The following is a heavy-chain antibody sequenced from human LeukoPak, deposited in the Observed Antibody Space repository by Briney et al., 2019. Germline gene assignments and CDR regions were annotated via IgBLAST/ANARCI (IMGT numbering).Heavy chain of an antibody. J-gene: IGHJ4*02. CDR3: ARDEKLRTGVWYFDY. V-gene: IGHV3-48*03. Sequence: GGSLRLSCAASGFTFSSYEMIWVRQAPGKGLEWVSYIGTSGSSIYYADSVKGRSTISRDNAKNSLYLQMNSLRDEDTAVYYCARDEKLRTGVWYFDYWGQGTLVTVSS. CDR2: IGTSGSSI. D-gene: IGHD7-27*01. CDR1: GFTFSSYE.